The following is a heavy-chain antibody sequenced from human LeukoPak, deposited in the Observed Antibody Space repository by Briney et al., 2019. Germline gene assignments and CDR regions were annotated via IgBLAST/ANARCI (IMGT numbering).Heavy chain of an antibody. J-gene: IGHJ4*02. CDR1: GFTFSSYS. CDR3: ARDAAAAGMGY. CDR2: ISSSSIYI. V-gene: IGHV3-21*01. Sequence: GGSLRLSCAASGFTFSSYSMTWVRQAPGKGLEWVSSISSSSIYIYYADSVKGRFTISRDDAKNSLYLQMNSLRAEDTAVYYCARDAAAAGMGYWGQGTLVTVSS. D-gene: IGHD6-13*01.